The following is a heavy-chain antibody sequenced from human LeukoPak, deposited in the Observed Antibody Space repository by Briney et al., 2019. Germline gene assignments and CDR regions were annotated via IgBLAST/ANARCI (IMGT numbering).Heavy chain of an antibody. CDR1: GGSISSYY. V-gene: IGHV4-59*01. CDR3: ARGDILTGYYVGGYFDY. CDR2: IYYSGST. D-gene: IGHD3-9*01. J-gene: IGHJ4*02. Sequence: SETLSLTCTVSGGSISSYYWSWIRQPPGKGLEWIGYIYYSGSTNYNPSLKSRVTISVDTSKNQFSLKLSSVTAADTAVYYCARGDILTGYYVGGYFDYWGQGTLVTVSS.